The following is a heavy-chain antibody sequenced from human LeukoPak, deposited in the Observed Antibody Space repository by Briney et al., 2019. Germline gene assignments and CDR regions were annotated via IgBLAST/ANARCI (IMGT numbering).Heavy chain of an antibody. CDR1: GGSISSYY. Sequence: PSETLSLTCTVSGGSISSYYWSWIRQPPGKGLEWIGYIYYSGSTNYNPSLKSRVTISVDTSKNQFSLKLSSVPAADTAVYYCARGSRGYSYGYDYWGQGTLVTVSS. CDR3: ARGSRGYSYGYDY. J-gene: IGHJ4*02. CDR2: IYYSGST. V-gene: IGHV4-59*01. D-gene: IGHD5-18*01.